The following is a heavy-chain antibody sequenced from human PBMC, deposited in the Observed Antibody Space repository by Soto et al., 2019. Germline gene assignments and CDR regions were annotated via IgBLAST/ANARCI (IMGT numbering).Heavy chain of an antibody. CDR2: ISYDGSNK. D-gene: IGHD6-13*01. CDR3: ARDRSSWYGGRFDP. V-gene: IGHV3-30-3*01. Sequence: LRLSCAASGFTFSSYAMHWVRQAPGKGLEWVAVISYDGSNKYYADSVKGRFTISRDNSKNTLYLQMNSLRAEDTAVYYCARDRSSWYGGRFDPWGQGTLVTVSS. J-gene: IGHJ5*02. CDR1: GFTFSSYA.